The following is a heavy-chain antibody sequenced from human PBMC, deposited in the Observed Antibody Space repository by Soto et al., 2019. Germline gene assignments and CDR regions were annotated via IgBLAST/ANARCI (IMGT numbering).Heavy chain of an antibody. J-gene: IGHJ6*02. V-gene: IGHV3-23*01. CDR1: GFTFSSYA. Sequence: YLILSFAASGFTFSSYAMSWVRQAPGKGLEWVSAISGSGGSTYYADSVKGRFTISRDNSKNTLYLQMNSLRAEDTAVYYGAKGSYGMDVWGRGTTVTVSS. CDR3: AKGSYGMDV. CDR2: ISGSGGST.